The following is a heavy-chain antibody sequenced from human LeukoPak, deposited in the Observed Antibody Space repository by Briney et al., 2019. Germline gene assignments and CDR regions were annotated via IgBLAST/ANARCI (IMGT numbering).Heavy chain of an antibody. CDR3: ARSKLLWVGVDYYYDMDV. CDR2: ISSVRSTT. CDR1: GFTFSDYE. V-gene: IGHV3-48*03. D-gene: IGHD3-10*01. J-gene: IGHJ6*02. Sequence: GGSLRLSCAASGFTFSDYEMNWVRQAPGKGLGWVSYISSVRSTTYYADSVKGRFTISRDNAKNSVYLQMSSLRGEDTAVYYCARSKLLWVGVDYYYDMDVWGQGTTVTVSS.